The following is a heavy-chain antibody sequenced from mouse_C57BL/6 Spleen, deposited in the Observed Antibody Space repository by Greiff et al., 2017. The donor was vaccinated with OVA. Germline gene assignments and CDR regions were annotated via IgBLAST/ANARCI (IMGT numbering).Heavy chain of an antibody. CDR3: ARRYYGNYDFDY. CDR1: GYTFTSYW. CDR2: IYPGSGST. Sequence: QVQLQQSGAELVKPGASVKMSCKASGYTFTSYWITWVKQRPGQGLEWIGDIYPGSGSTNYNEKFKSKATLTVDTSSSTAYMQLSSLTSEDSAVYYCARRYYGNYDFDYWGQGTTLTVSS. D-gene: IGHD2-1*01. V-gene: IGHV1-55*01. J-gene: IGHJ2*01.